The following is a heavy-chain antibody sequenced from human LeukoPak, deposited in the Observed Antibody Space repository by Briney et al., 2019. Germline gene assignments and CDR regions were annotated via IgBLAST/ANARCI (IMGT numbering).Heavy chain of an antibody. V-gene: IGHV3-23*01. CDR3: AKAGYYYDSSGYWYFDY. J-gene: IGHJ4*02. D-gene: IGHD3-22*01. CDR2: ISGSGGST. Sequence: GGSLRLSCAASGFTFSSYAMSWVRQAPGKGLEWVSAISGSGGSTYYADSVKGRFTISRDNSRNTLYLQMNSLRAEDAAVYYCAKAGYYYDSSGYWYFDYWGQGTLVTVSS. CDR1: GFTFSSYA.